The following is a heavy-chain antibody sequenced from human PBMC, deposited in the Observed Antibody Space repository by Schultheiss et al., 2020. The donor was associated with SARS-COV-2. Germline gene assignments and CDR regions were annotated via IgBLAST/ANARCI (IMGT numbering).Heavy chain of an antibody. D-gene: IGHD5-12*01. CDR2: ISGSGGST. V-gene: IGHV3-23*01. CDR3: ARDSVATIPFDY. J-gene: IGHJ4*02. CDR1: GFTFDDYA. Sequence: VGSLRLSCAASGFTFDDYAMHWVRQAPGKGLEWVSAISGSGGSTYYADSVKGRFTISRDNSKNTLYLQMNSLRAEDTAVYYCARDSVATIPFDYWGQGTLVTVSS.